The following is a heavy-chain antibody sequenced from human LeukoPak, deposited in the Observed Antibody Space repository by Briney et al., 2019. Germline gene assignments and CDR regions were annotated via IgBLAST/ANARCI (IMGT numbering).Heavy chain of an antibody. Sequence: SETLSLTCTVSGGSISNHFGSWIRQPPGKGLEWIGYIYYSGSTNYNPSLKSRVTISVDTSKNQFSLKLSSVTAADTAVYYCARYRSSWYSEYDYWGQGTLVTVSS. V-gene: IGHV4-59*11. J-gene: IGHJ4*02. CDR1: GGSISNHF. CDR2: IYYSGST. D-gene: IGHD6-13*01. CDR3: ARYRSSWYSEYDY.